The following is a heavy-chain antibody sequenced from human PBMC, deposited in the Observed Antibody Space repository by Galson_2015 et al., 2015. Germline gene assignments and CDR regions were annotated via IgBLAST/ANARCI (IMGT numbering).Heavy chain of an antibody. Sequence: SVKVSCKASGGTFSSYAISWVRQAPGQGLEWMGGIIPIFGTANYAQKFQGRVTITADESTSTAYMELSSLRSEDTAVYYCARDSDCGGDCYNGGGVYGMDVWGQGTTVTVSS. CDR2: IIPIFGTA. D-gene: IGHD2-21*02. CDR3: ARDSDCGGDCYNGGGVYGMDV. CDR1: GGTFSSYA. V-gene: IGHV1-69*13. J-gene: IGHJ6*02.